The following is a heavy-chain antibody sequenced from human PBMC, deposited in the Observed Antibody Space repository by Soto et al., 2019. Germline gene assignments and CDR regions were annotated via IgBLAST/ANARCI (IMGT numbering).Heavy chain of an antibody. CDR1: GFSLSTSGVG. J-gene: IGHJ4*02. D-gene: IGHD3-10*01. Sequence: GSGPTLVNPTQTLTLTCTFSGFSLSTSGVGVGWIRQPPGKALEWLALIYWNDDKRYSPSLKSRLTITKDTSKNQVVLTMTNMDPVDTATYYCAHSLWFGDPVVITPFDYWGQGTLVTVSS. CDR3: AHSLWFGDPVVITPFDY. V-gene: IGHV2-5*01. CDR2: IYWNDDK.